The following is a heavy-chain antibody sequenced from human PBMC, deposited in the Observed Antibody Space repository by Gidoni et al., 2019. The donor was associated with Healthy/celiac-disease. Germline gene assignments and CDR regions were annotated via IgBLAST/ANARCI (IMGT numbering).Heavy chain of an antibody. D-gene: IGHD2-15*01. CDR2: ISGSGVST. J-gene: IGHJ4*02. CDR3: AKDLECSGGSCLFDY. Sequence: EVQLVESGGGLVQPGRSLRLSCAASGFTFSSYAMSWVRQAPGKGLEWVSAISGSGVSTYYADSVKGRFTISRDNSKNTLYLQMNSLRAEDTAVYYCAKDLECSGGSCLFDYWGQGTLVTVSS. V-gene: IGHV3-23*04. CDR1: GFTFSSYA.